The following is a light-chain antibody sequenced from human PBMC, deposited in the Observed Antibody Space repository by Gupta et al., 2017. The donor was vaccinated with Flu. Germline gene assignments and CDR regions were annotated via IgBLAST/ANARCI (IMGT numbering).Light chain of an antibody. CDR3: QAWDSITAGV. Sequence: SYELTQPPSVSVSPGQTASITCSGDKMGDKYACWYQQKPGQSPVLVIYQDTKRPSGIPDRFSCSNSGNTATLTISGTQAMDEAYYYCQAWDSITAGVFGTGTKVTVL. V-gene: IGLV3-1*01. J-gene: IGLJ1*01. CDR2: QDT. CDR1: KMGDKY.